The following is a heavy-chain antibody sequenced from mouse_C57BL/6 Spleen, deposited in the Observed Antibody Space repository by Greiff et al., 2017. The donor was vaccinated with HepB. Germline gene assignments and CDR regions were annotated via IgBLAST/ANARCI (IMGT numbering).Heavy chain of an antibody. CDR2: IDTSDSET. D-gene: IGHD4-1*01. Sequence: QVQLQQPGAELVRPGSSVKLSCKASGYTFTSYWLHWVKQRPIQGLDWIGNIDTSDSETHYNQKFKDKTTLTVDKSSSTAYMQLSILTSEDSEVYYCAKEIWDEGAWFAYWGQGTLVTVSA. CDR3: AKEIWDEGAWFAY. V-gene: IGHV1-52*01. J-gene: IGHJ3*01. CDR1: GYTFTSYW.